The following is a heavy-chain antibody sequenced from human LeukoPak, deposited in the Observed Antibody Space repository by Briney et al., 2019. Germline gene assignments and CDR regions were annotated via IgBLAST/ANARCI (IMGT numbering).Heavy chain of an antibody. CDR2: INLGDSDT. V-gene: IGHV5-51*01. D-gene: IGHD6-13*01. CDR1: GHRFTNHW. Sequence: GESLKISCEAPGHRFTNHWIGWVRQMPGKGLEWMGIINLGDSDTKYSPSFQGQVTISLDKSISTAYLQWRSLKASDTAMYYCARHARGSWYYFDYWGQGTLVTVSS. CDR3: ARHARGSWYYFDY. J-gene: IGHJ4*02.